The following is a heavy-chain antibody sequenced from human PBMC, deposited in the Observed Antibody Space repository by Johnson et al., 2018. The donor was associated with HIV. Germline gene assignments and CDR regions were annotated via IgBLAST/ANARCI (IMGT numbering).Heavy chain of an antibody. CDR3: AREENWNYDPDAFDT. CDR2: IYSGGST. V-gene: IGHV3-66*01. CDR1: GFTVSSNY. Sequence: VQLVESGGGLVQPGGSLRLSCAASGFTVSSNYMSWVRQAPGKGLEWVSVIYSGGSTYYADSVKGRFTISRDNSKNTLYLQMNSLRAEDTAVYYCAREENWNYDPDAFDTWGQGTMVTVSS. J-gene: IGHJ3*02. D-gene: IGHD1-7*01.